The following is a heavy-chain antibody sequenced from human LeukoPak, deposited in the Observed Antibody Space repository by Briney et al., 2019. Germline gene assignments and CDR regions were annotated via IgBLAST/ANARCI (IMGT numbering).Heavy chain of an antibody. CDR2: IFNTGST. V-gene: IGHV4-4*07. J-gene: IGHJ4*02. Sequence: SETLSLTCTVSGGSINSYYWSWIRQPAGKAPEWIGRIFNTGSTSYNPSLKSRVTISVDTSKNQFSLNLRSVTAADTAVYYCARDICGYNYGCFDSWGQGTLVTVSS. D-gene: IGHD5-18*01. CDR1: GGSINSYY. CDR3: ARDICGYNYGCFDS.